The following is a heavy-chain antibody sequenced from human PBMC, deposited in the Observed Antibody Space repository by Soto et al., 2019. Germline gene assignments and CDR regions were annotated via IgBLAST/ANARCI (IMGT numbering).Heavy chain of an antibody. CDR3: ARGEGVVPYMDV. Sequence: QVQLVESGGGVVQPGRSLRLSCAASGFTFSNHAMHWVRQAPGKGLDWLAGIWYDGSNKYYGDSVKGRFTISRDNSKNTLYLQTNSLRAEDTAVYYCARGEGVVPYMDVWGKGTTVTVSS. D-gene: IGHD2-8*01. CDR1: GFTFSNHA. V-gene: IGHV3-33*01. J-gene: IGHJ6*03. CDR2: IWYDGSNK.